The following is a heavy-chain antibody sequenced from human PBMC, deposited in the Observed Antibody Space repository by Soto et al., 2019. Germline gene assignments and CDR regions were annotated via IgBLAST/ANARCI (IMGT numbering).Heavy chain of an antibody. CDR2: IIPLLGIA. J-gene: IGHJ4*02. Sequence: QVQLVQSGAEVKKPGSSVKVSCKASGGTFSSYTISWVRQAPGQGLEWMGRIIPLLGIANYAQKFQGRVTITADKSTSTAYMELSSLRSEDTAVYYCASGLWGASYWGQGTLVTVSS. CDR3: ASGLWGASY. D-gene: IGHD3-16*01. CDR1: GGTFSSYT. V-gene: IGHV1-69*02.